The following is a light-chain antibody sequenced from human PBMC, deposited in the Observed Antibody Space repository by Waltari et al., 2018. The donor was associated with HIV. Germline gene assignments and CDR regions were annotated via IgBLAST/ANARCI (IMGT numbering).Light chain of an antibody. CDR1: TGVVTRGHC. CDR2: DSN. CDR3: LLTYGEDVV. J-gene: IGLJ2*01. V-gene: IGLV7-46*01. Sequence: QPVVTQEPSLTVSPGETVILTCASSTGVVTRGHCPYWFQVRPGHAPKTLIFDSNNRYSWTPARFAGSFVGGKAALTLTGAQPEDEANYYCLLTYGEDVVFGRGTKLTVL.